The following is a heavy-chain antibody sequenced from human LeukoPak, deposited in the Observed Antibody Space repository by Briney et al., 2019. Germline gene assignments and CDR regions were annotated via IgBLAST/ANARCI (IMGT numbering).Heavy chain of an antibody. CDR3: TRHRYSDSGGDFDY. J-gene: IGHJ4*02. CDR1: GFTFSGSA. V-gene: IGHV3-73*01. CDR2: IRSKTHNYAT. D-gene: IGHD1-26*01. Sequence: SGGSLRLSCAASGFTFSGSAMHWVRQTSGKGLEWVGYIRSKTHNYATLYAASVKGWFTISRDDSKNTAYLQMNSLKTGDTAVYYCTRHRYSDSGGDFDYWGQGTLVTVSS.